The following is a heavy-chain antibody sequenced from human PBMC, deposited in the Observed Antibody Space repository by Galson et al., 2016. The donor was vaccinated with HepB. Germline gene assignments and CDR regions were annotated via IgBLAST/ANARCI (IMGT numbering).Heavy chain of an antibody. Sequence: VKVSCKVSGYTLTDLAMHWVRQAPGKGLEWMGGFDPLVGETIYAQNFQGRVAMTEDISTDTGYMELSSLRSDETAVYYCATIWKYQVLLRSQDCFDPWGQGTLVTVSS. CDR2: FDPLVGET. CDR3: ATIWKYQVLLRSQDCFDP. V-gene: IGHV1-24*01. D-gene: IGHD2-2*01. CDR1: GYTLTDLA. J-gene: IGHJ5*02.